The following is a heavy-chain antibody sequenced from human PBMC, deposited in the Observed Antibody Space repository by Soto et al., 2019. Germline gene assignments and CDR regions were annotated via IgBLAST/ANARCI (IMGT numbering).Heavy chain of an antibody. CDR1: GFTFSSYA. CDR2: ISGMGGSR. D-gene: IGHD1-26*01. V-gene: IGHV3-23*01. J-gene: IGHJ6*02. Sequence: WGSMRLSCAASGFTFSSYAMSWVRQAPGKGLEWVSAISGMGGSRYYSDCVKVRFTISRNNSKTTFYLKINSLRAEDTAVYSFANRGRGGNRVYYFGMAAGAQGPTLPVSS. CDR3: ANRGRGGNRVYYFGMAA.